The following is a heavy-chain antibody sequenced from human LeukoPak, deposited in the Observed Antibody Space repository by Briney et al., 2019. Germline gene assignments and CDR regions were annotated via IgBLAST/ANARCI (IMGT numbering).Heavy chain of an antibody. CDR1: GFTFSSYA. J-gene: IGHJ4*02. CDR3: ATRGGYNFDY. D-gene: IGHD2-15*01. CDR2: ISYDGSNK. V-gene: IGHV3-30-3*01. Sequence: GGSLRLSCAASGFTFSSYAMHWVRQAPGKGLEWVAVISYDGSNKYYADSVKGRFTISRDNSKNTLYLQMNSLRAEDTAVYYCATRGGYNFDYWGQGTLVTVSS.